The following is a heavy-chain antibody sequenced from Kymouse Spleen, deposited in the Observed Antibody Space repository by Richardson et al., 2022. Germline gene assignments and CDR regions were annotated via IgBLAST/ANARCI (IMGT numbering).Heavy chain of an antibody. CDR1: GGSISSYY. D-gene: IGHD1-26*01. J-gene: IGHJ4*02. CDR3: ASVGATLDY. CDR2: IYYSGST. V-gene: IGHV4-59*01. Sequence: QVQLQESGPGLVKPSETLSLTCTVSGGSISSYYWSWIRQPPGKGLEWIGYIYYSGSTNYNPSLKSRVTISVDTSKNQFSLKLSSVTAADTAVYYCASVGATLDYWGQGTLVTVSS.